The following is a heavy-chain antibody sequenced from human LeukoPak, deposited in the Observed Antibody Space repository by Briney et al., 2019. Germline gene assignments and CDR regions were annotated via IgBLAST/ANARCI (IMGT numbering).Heavy chain of an antibody. J-gene: IGHJ4*02. D-gene: IGHD3-10*01. V-gene: IGHV4-59*01. CDR3: ARGMVVRGVRVFSTFDY. Sequence: SETLSLTCTVSGGSISSFYWSWIRRSPGKGLGLIGYTYNSGSTNYNPSLKSRVTISVDTSKNQFSLKLSSVTAADTAVYFCARGMVVRGVRVFSTFDYWGQGTLVTVSS. CDR1: GGSISSFY. CDR2: TYNSGST.